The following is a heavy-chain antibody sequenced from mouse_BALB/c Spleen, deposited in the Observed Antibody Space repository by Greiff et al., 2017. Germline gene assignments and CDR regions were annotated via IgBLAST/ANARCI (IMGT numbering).Heavy chain of an antibody. CDR2: IDPENGDT. D-gene: IGHD1-1*01. J-gene: IGHJ4*01. Sequence: VQLKQSGAELVRSGASVKLSCTASGFNIKDYYMHWVKQRPEQGLEWIGWIDPENGDTEYAPKFQGKATMTADTSSNTAYLQLSSLTSEDTAVYYCNAPITTVVATRVDYWGQGTSVTVSS. CDR3: NAPITTVVATRVDY. V-gene: IGHV14-4*02. CDR1: GFNIKDYY.